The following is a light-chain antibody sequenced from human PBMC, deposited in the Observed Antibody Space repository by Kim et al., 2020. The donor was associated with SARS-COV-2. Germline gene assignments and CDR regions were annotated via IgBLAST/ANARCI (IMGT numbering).Light chain of an antibody. CDR2: DTS. V-gene: IGKV3-11*01. J-gene: IGKJ4*01. CDR3: QQRRSWRT. Sequence: EIVLTQSPATLSLSPGERATLSCRASQSVSPYVAWYQQKPGQAPRLLIYDTSNRASGIPARFSGSGSGTDFTLTISSLDPEDFAVYYCQQRRSWRTFGGGTKVENK. CDR1: QSVSPY.